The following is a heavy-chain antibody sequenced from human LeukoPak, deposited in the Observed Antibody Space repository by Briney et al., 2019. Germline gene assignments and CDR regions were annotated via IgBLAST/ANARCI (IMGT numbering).Heavy chain of an antibody. Sequence: GASVKVSCKASGYTFTSYGISWVRQAPGQGLEWMGWISAYNGNTNYAQKLQGRVTMTTDTSTSTAYMELRSLRSDDTAVYYCARDAPERFLEWLIYWGQGTLVTVSS. V-gene: IGHV1-18*01. CDR2: ISAYNGNT. CDR3: ARDAPERFLEWLIY. J-gene: IGHJ4*02. D-gene: IGHD3-3*01. CDR1: GYTFTSYG.